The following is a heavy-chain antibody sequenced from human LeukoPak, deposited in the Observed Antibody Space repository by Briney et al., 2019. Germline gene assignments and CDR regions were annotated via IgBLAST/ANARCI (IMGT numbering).Heavy chain of an antibody. CDR3: ARVGPLGNYDYVWEYWGAFDI. Sequence: PGRSLRLSCAASGFTFSSYGMHWVRQAPGKGLEWVAVIWYDGSNKYYADSVKGRFTISRDNSKNTLYLQMNSLRAEDTAVYYCARVGPLGNYDYVWEYWGAFDIWGQGTMVTVSS. V-gene: IGHV3-33*01. CDR1: GFTFSSYG. J-gene: IGHJ3*02. D-gene: IGHD3-16*01. CDR2: IWYDGSNK.